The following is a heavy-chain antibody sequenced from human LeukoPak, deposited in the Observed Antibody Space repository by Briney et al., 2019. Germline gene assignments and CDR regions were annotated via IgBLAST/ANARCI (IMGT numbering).Heavy chain of an antibody. CDR2: INANSGGT. Sequence: ASVNVSCKASGYTFSGYYMHWVRQAPGQGLEWMGWINANSGGTKYAQKFQDRVTMTRDTSVSTAYMELSRLRFDDAAVYYCARYLAAPYDAFDIWGQGTMVTVSS. CDR1: GYTFSGYY. J-gene: IGHJ3*02. CDR3: ARYLAAPYDAFDI. V-gene: IGHV1-2*02. D-gene: IGHD6-6*01.